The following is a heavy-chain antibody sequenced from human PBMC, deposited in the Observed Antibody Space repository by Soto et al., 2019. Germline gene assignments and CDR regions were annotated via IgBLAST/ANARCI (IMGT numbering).Heavy chain of an antibody. CDR3: ARASGYDKGDTLSY. CDR2: VSYDGGNE. D-gene: IGHD5-12*01. J-gene: IGHJ4*02. CDR1: GFTFRSYA. V-gene: IGHV3-30-3*01. Sequence: QVQLVESGGGVVQPGRSLRLSCTASGFTFRSYAMHWVRQAPGKGLEWVASVSYDGGNEHYADSVKGRFTISRDNSKNTLSLQMNSLRVEDTAVFYCARASGYDKGDTLSYWGQGTQVTVSS.